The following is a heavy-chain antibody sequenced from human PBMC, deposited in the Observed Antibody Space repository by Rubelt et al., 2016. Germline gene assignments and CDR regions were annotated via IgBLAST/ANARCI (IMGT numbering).Heavy chain of an antibody. CDR2: IYYSGST. V-gene: IGHV4-59*01. Sequence: RGPPGKGLEWIGYIYYSGSTNYNPSLKSRVTISVDTSKNQFSLKLSSVTAADTAVYYCAGREDDSSGLVFDYWGQGTLVTVSS. CDR3: AGREDDSSGLVFDY. J-gene: IGHJ4*02. D-gene: IGHD3-22*01.